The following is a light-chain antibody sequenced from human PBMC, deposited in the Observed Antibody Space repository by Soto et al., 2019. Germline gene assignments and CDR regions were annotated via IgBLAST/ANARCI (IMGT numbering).Light chain of an antibody. Sequence: QSVLTQAASVSGSPGQSVTISCTGVSSDVGSYNLVSWYQQHPGKAPKLLIYAISERPSGISNRFSGSRSGNTASLTISGLQAEDEADYYCLHAHPYSDVEFGGGTKLTVL. V-gene: IGLV2-23*02. CDR1: SSDVGSYNL. CDR2: AIS. J-gene: IGLJ2*01. CDR3: LHAHPYSDVE.